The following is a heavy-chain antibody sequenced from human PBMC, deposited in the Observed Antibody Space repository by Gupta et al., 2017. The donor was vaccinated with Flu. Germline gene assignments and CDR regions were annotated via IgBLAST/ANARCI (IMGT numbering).Heavy chain of an antibody. D-gene: IGHD3-3*01. CDR1: GYSFTSYW. CDR2: IYPGDSDT. V-gene: IGHV5-51*03. CDR3: ARRKGDFWSGYPFDY. J-gene: IGHJ4*02. Sequence: EVQLVQSGAVVKKPGESLKISCKGSGYSFTSYWIGWVRQMPGKGLEWMGIIYPGDSDTRYSPSFQGQVTISADKSISTAYLQWSSLKASDTAMYYCARRKGDFWSGYPFDYWGQGTLVTVSS.